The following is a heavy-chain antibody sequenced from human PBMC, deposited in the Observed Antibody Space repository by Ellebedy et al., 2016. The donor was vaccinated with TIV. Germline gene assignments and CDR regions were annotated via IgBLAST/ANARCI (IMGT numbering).Heavy chain of an antibody. CDR1: GYTLIELS. D-gene: IGHD2-15*01. V-gene: IGHV1-24*01. Sequence: ASVKVSCXVSGYTLIELSMHWVRQAPGKGLEWMGGFDPEDGETIYAQKFQGRVTMTEDTSTDTAYMELSSLRSDDTAVYYCARTLVVVVAATRVPYGMDVWGQGTTVTVSS. CDR3: ARTLVVVVAATRVPYGMDV. J-gene: IGHJ6*02. CDR2: FDPEDGET.